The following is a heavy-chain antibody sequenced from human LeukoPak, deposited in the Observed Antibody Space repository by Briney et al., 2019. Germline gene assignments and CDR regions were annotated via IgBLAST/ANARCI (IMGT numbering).Heavy chain of an antibody. CDR3: AKDYCGGDCYSGWYYDL. D-gene: IGHD2-21*02. J-gene: IGHJ2*01. CDR1: GFTFDDYA. V-gene: IGHV3-9*01. CDR2: ISYNSDTI. Sequence: GRTLRLSCAASGFTFDDYAMHWGRQAPGKGLEWVSGISYNSDTIAYADSVKGRFTISSDNAKNSLYLQMNSLRAEDTALYYCAKDYCGGDCYSGWYYDLWGRGTLVTVSS.